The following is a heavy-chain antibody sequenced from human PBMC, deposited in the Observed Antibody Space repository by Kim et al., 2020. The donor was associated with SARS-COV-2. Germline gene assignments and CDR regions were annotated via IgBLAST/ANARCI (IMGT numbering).Heavy chain of an antibody. CDR2: IIPIFGTA. D-gene: IGHD2-15*01. CDR3: AREGELPTPHDAFDI. J-gene: IGHJ3*02. Sequence: SVKVSCKASGGTFSSYAISWVRQAPGQGLEWMGGIIPIFGTANYAQKFQGRVTITADESTSTAYMELSSLRSEDTAVYYCAREGELPTPHDAFDIWGQGTMVTVSS. CDR1: GGTFSSYA. V-gene: IGHV1-69*13.